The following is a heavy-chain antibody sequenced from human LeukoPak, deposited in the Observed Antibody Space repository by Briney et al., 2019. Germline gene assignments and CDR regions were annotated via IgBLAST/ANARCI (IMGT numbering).Heavy chain of an antibody. CDR1: GFTFSSYW. V-gene: IGHV3-7*03. J-gene: IGHJ6*02. CDR3: ARGGGLDV. CDR2: INHNGNVN. Sequence: RGSLRLSCSASGFTFSSYWMNWARQAPGKGLEWVASINHNGNVNYYVDSVKGRFTISRDNAKNSLYLQMSNLRAEDTAVYFCARGGGLDVWGQGATVTVSS. D-gene: IGHD3-16*01.